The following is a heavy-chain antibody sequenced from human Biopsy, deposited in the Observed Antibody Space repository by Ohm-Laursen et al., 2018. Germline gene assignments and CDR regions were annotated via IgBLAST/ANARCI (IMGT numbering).Heavy chain of an antibody. Sequence: GASVKVSCKVSGYTLTALSMHWVRQAPGRGLEWMGGFAPESGKTIYAQKFQGRITMTEDTSTDTAYMELSSLRSEDTAVYYCAADINVWNVNYWGQGTQVTVSS. CDR2: FAPESGKT. CDR1: GYTLTALS. D-gene: IGHD1-1*01. V-gene: IGHV1-24*01. J-gene: IGHJ4*02. CDR3: AADINVWNVNY.